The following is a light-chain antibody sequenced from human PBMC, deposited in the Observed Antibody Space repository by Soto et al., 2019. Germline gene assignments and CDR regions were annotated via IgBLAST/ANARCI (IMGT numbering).Light chain of an antibody. CDR2: GNS. Sequence: QSVLTQPPSVSGAPGQRVTISCTGSSSNIGAGYDVHWYQQLPGTAPKLLIYGNSNRPSGVPDRFSGSKSGTSASLAITGLQAEDEADYYCQSYDSSLSGYVFGTVTKVTGL. CDR3: QSYDSSLSGYV. CDR1: SSNIGAGYD. J-gene: IGLJ1*01. V-gene: IGLV1-40*01.